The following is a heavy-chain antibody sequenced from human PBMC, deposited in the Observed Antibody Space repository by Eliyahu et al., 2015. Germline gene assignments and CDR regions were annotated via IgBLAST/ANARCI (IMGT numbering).Heavy chain of an antibody. D-gene: IGHD3-16*01. CDR3: ARDFFSGSYGGVFIDY. CDR1: EFXFXXYG. J-gene: IGHJ4*02. V-gene: IGHV3-48*02. Sequence: VQLVESGGGLVQPGGSLRLSCAASEFXFXXYGVIWVRQAPGKGLEWISYISTGSSTIYYADSVKGRFTISRDNAKSSLFLQMNSLRDEDTAVYYCARDFFSGSYGGVFIDYWGQGTLVTVSS. CDR2: ISTGSSTI.